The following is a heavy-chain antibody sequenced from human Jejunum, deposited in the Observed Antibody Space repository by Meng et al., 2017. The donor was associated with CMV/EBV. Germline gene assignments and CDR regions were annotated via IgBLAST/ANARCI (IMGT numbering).Heavy chain of an antibody. V-gene: IGHV3-9*01. J-gene: IGHJ6*02. CDR2: ISWNSGTR. D-gene: IGHD6-19*01. CDR3: ARDIVEGGYCSDTRCSWPSGTDV. Sequence: HWVRQAPGKGLEWVSGISWNSGTRGYAVSVRGRFTISRDNARNSLYLQMDSLRAEDTALYYCARDIVEGGYCSDTRCSWPSGTDVWGQGTTVTVSS.